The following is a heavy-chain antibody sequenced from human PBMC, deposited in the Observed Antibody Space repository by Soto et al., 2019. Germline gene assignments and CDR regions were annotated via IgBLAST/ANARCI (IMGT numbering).Heavy chain of an antibody. V-gene: IGHV3-9*01. CDR2: ISWNSGSI. D-gene: IGHD2-21*02. CDR3: AKANCGGDCPHAFDI. J-gene: IGHJ3*02. CDR1: GFTFDDYA. Sequence: GGSLRLSCAASGFTFDDYAMHWVRQAPGKGLEWVSGISWNSGSIGYADSVKGRFTISRDNAKNSLYLQMNSLRAEDTALYYCAKANCGGDCPHAFDIWGQGTMVTVSS.